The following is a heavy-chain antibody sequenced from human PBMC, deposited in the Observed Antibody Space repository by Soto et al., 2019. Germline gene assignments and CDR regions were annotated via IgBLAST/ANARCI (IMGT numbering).Heavy chain of an antibody. CDR2: ISGSGGST. V-gene: IGHV3-23*01. J-gene: IGHJ6*03. CDR1: GFTFSSYA. D-gene: IGHD3-9*01. Sequence: GGSLRLSCAASGFTFSSYAMSWVRQAPGKGLEWVSAISGSGGSTYYADSVKGRFTISRDNSKNTLYLQMNSLRAEDTAVYYCAKVYYDILPFGDYYYYYMDVWGKGTTVTVSS. CDR3: AKVYYDILPFGDYYYYYMDV.